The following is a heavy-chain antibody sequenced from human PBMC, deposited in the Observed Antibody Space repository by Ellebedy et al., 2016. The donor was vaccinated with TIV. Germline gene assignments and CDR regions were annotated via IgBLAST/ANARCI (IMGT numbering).Heavy chain of an antibody. D-gene: IGHD3-9*01. J-gene: IGHJ4*02. V-gene: IGHV4-59*01. CDR1: GASMRGYY. CDR2: IHHSGTT. Sequence: MPSETLSLTCTVSGASMRGYYWSWIRQSPGGGLEWMGYIHHSGTTNYKPSLRGRVTISVDTSSNQLSLTLTSVTSADTAVYYCARESLTDSWSRGRNHFDYWGQGTLVTVSS. CDR3: ARESLTDSWSRGRNHFDY.